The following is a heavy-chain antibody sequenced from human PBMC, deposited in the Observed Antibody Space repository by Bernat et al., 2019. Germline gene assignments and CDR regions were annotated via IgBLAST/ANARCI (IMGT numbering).Heavy chain of an antibody. D-gene: IGHD1-20*01. J-gene: IGHJ4*02. V-gene: IGHV2-70*15. Sequence: QVTLRESGPALVKPTQTLTLTCTFSGFPLSTSGMCVSWIRQPPGKALEWLARIDWDDDKYYSTSLKTRLTISKDTSKNQVVLTMTNMDPVDTATYYCARILTAGDYFDYWGQGTLVTVSS. CDR3: ARILTAGDYFDY. CDR2: IDWDDDK. CDR1: GFPLSTSGMC.